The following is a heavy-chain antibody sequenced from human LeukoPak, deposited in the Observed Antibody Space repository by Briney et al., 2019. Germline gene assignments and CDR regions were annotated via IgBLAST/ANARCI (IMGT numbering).Heavy chain of an antibody. Sequence: GGPWRLPCGDFGFTFSSYWMSWVRRAPGKGLEGVANINQEGSEKYCVASVKGRFTISRDSAKNSLYLQMNSLRAEDTAVYYCARDSERSPLRYYYDGRGYYVGDFWGQGTLVTVSS. D-gene: IGHD3-22*01. V-gene: IGHV3-7*01. CDR3: ARDSERSPLRYYYDGRGYYVGDF. J-gene: IGHJ4*02. CDR2: INQEGSEK. CDR1: GFTFSSYW.